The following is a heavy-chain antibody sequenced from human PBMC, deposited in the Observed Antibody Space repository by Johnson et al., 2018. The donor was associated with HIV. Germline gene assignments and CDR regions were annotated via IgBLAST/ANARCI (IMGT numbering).Heavy chain of an antibody. CDR2: ISYDGSNK. Sequence: QEKLVESGGGVVQPGGSLRLSCAASGFTFSTYAIHWVRQAPGKGLEWVAVISYDGSNKYYADSVKGRFTISRDNSKNTLYLQMNSLRAEDTAVYYCARDYREANAFDIWGQGTMVTVSS. J-gene: IGHJ3*02. D-gene: IGHD1-26*01. CDR3: ARDYREANAFDI. CDR1: GFTFSTYA. V-gene: IGHV3-30*04.